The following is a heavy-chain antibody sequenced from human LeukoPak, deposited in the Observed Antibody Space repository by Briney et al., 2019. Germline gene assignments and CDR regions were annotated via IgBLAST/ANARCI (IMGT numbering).Heavy chain of an antibody. D-gene: IGHD2/OR15-2a*01. J-gene: IGHJ4*02. V-gene: IGHV4-61*02. CDR3: ARDFSGLDY. CDR1: GVSISSGSYY. Sequence: MPSQTLSLTCTVSGVSISSGSYYWRWIRQPAGKGLEWIGRIYTSGSTNYNPSLKSRVTISVDTSKNQFSLKLSSVTAADTAVYYCARDFSGLDYWGQGTLVTVSS. CDR2: IYTSGST.